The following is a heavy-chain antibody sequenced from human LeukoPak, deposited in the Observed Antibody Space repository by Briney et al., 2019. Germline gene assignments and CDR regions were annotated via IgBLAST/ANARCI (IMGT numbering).Heavy chain of an antibody. CDR1: GLTFSSYS. Sequence: PGGSLRLSCAASGLTFSSYSMNWVRQAPGKGLEWVSSISSSSSYIYYADSVKGRFTISRDNAKNSLYLQMNSLRAEDTAVYYCAVDPRDYFDYWGQGTLVTVSS. D-gene: IGHD3-9*01. CDR2: ISSSSSYI. V-gene: IGHV3-21*01. CDR3: AVDPRDYFDY. J-gene: IGHJ4*02.